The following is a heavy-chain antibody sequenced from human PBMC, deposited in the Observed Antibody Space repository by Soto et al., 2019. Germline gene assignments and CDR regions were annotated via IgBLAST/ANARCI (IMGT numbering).Heavy chain of an antibody. D-gene: IGHD6-19*01. V-gene: IGHV3-23*01. CDR3: ATWGYSSGWYAGGMDV. J-gene: IGHJ6*02. CDR1: GFTFSSYA. CDR2: ISGSGGST. Sequence: GGSLRLSCAASGFTFSSYAMSWVRQAPGKGLEWVSAISGSGGSTYYADSVKGRFTISRDNSKNTLYLQMNSLRAEDTAVYYCATWGYSSGWYAGGMDVWGQGTTVTVSS.